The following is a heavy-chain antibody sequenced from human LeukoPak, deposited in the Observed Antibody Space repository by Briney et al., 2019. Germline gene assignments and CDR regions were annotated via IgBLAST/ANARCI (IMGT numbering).Heavy chain of an antibody. D-gene: IGHD4-11*01. CDR1: GFTFSSYS. J-gene: IGHJ5*02. CDR2: ITSDSTTM. CDR3: ARVALRPIDYSNPEFDP. Sequence: GGSLRLSCAASGFTFSSYSMNWVRLAPGQGLEWVSYITSDSTTMFYADSVKGRFTASRDNAENSMYLQMNSLRAEDTAVYYCARVALRPIDYSNPEFDPWGQGTLLTVSS. V-gene: IGHV3-48*01.